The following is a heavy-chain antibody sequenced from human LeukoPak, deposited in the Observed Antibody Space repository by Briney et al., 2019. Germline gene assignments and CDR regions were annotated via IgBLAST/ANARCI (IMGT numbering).Heavy chain of an antibody. CDR1: GFTFSSYA. D-gene: IGHD3-10*01. CDR2: ISGSGGST. CDR3: AKAADAVWFGELLSSFDH. Sequence: PGGSLRLSCAASGFTFSSYAMSWVRQAPGKGLEWVSAISGSGGSTYYADSVKGRFTISRDNSKNTLYLQTNSLRAEDTAVYYCAKAADAVWFGELLSSFDHWGQGTLVTVSS. V-gene: IGHV3-23*01. J-gene: IGHJ4*02.